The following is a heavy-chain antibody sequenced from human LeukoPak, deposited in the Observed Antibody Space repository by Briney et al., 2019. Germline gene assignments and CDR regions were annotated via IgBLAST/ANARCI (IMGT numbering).Heavy chain of an antibody. D-gene: IGHD3-16*01. V-gene: IGHV4-59*12. J-gene: IGHJ3*02. Sequence: PSETLSLTCTVSGGSISSSYWSWIRQPPGKGLEWIGYIYHSGSTNYNPSLKSRVTISVDTSKNQFSLKLSSVTAADTAVYYCAREPYTSNAFDIWGQGTMVTVSS. CDR2: IYHSGST. CDR1: GGSISSSY. CDR3: AREPYTSNAFDI.